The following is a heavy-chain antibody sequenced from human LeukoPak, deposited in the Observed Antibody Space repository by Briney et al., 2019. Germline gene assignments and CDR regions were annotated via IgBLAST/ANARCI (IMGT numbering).Heavy chain of an antibody. CDR1: GFTFSSYA. CDR2: ISGSGGST. CDR3: AKDRLDTAMASDDAFDI. V-gene: IGHV3-23*01. D-gene: IGHD5-18*01. Sequence: GGSLRLSCAASGFTFSSYAMSWVRQAPGEGLDWVSAISGSGGSTYYADSVKGRFTISRDNSKNTLYLQMNSLRAEDTAVYYCAKDRLDTAMASDDAFDIWGQGTMVTVSS. J-gene: IGHJ3*02.